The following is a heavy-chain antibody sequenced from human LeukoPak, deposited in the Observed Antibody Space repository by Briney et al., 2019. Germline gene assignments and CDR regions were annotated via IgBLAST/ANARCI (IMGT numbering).Heavy chain of an antibody. Sequence: GGSLRLSCAASGFTFSSYSMNWVRQAPGKGLEWVSSISSSSSYIYYADSVKGRFTISRDNAKNSLYLQMNSLRAEDTAVYYCARGSSGSYFDNWFDPWGQGTLVTVSS. V-gene: IGHV3-21*01. CDR2: ISSSSSYI. J-gene: IGHJ5*02. CDR1: GFTFSSYS. D-gene: IGHD1-26*01. CDR3: ARGSSGSYFDNWFDP.